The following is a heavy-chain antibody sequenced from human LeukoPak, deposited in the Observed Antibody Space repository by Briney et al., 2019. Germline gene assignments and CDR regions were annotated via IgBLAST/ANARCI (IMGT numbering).Heavy chain of an antibody. CDR2: INPSGGST. J-gene: IGHJ6*02. CDR3: ARDRHPLAPRVESYYYGMDV. V-gene: IGHV1-46*01. Sequence: GASVKVSCKASGYTFTSYYMHWVRQAPGQGLEWMGIINPSGGSTSYAQKFQGRVTMTRDTSTSTVYMELSSLRSEDTAVYYCARDRHPLAPRVESYYYGMDVWGQGTTVTVSS. D-gene: IGHD3-3*01. CDR1: GYTFTSYY.